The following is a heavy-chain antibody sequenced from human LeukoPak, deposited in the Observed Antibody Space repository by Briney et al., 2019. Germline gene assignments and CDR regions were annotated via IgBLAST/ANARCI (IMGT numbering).Heavy chain of an antibody. CDR1: GFTFISSA. CDR3: AADPSYSSGYRYYFDY. CDR2: IVVGSGNT. Sequence: SVKVSCKTSGFTFISSAVQWVRQARGQRLEWIGWIVVGSGNTNYARKFQERVTITRDMSTSTAYMELSSLRSEDTAVYYCAADPSYSSGYRYYFDYWGQGTLVTVSS. D-gene: IGHD3-22*01. V-gene: IGHV1-58*01. J-gene: IGHJ4*02.